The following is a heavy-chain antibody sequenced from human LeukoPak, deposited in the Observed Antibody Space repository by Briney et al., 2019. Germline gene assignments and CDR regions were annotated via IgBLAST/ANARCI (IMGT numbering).Heavy chain of an antibody. Sequence: GRSLRLSCAASGFTFSSYSMNWVRQAPGKGLEWVSYISSSSSTIYYADSVKGRFTISRDNSKNTLYLQMNSLRAEDTAVYYCISSGWSDYWGQGTLVTVSS. CDR2: ISSSSSTI. D-gene: IGHD6-19*01. V-gene: IGHV3-48*01. CDR3: ISSGWSDY. J-gene: IGHJ4*02. CDR1: GFTFSSYS.